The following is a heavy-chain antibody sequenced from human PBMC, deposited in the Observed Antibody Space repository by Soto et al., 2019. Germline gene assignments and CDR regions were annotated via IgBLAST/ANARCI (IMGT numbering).Heavy chain of an antibody. J-gene: IGHJ6*02. CDR3: ARHGDSSGYHFIHYYYGMDV. Sequence: PGEALRICYKVSESSFTSYWIGWFSKMPVKILKWMEIIYPGDSDTRYSPSFQGQVNISADKSISTAYLQWSSLKASDTAMYYCARHGDSSGYHFIHYYYGMDVWGQGTTVTVSS. CDR1: ESSFTSYW. V-gene: IGHV5-51*01. D-gene: IGHD3-22*01. CDR2: IYPGDSDT.